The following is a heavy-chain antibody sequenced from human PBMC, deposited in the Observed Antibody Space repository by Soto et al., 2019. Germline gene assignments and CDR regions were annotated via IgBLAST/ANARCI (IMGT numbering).Heavy chain of an antibody. J-gene: IGHJ6*04. CDR2: IYNSGST. CDR3: GRTFLGTPLPYRSAGELEV. V-gene: IGHV4-39*01. Sequence: QLQLQESGPGLLKPSETLSLTCTVSGGSITTTSYYWRWIREPPGKGLEWIGSIYNSGSTYYNPSLNIRVTISVDTPKNQSSLTLSSAAAPAPAIYSCGRTFLGTPLPYRSAGELEVRGNGTTDTLSS. D-gene: IGHD3-16*02. CDR1: GGSITTTSYY.